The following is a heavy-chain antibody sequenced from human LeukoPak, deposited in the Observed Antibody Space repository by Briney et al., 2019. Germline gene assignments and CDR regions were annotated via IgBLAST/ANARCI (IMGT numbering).Heavy chain of an antibody. J-gene: IGHJ3*02. Sequence: GGSLRLSCAASGFTFSSYGMHWVRQAPGKGLEWVAVIWYDGSNKHYADSVKGRFTISRDNSKNTLYLQMNSLRAEDTAVYYCATFDSGLDAFDIWGQGTMVTVSS. CDR1: GFTFSSYG. CDR2: IWYDGSNK. V-gene: IGHV3-33*01. D-gene: IGHD6-19*01. CDR3: ATFDSGLDAFDI.